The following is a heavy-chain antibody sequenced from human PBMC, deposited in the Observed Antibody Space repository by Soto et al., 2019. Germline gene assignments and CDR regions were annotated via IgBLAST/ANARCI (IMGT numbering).Heavy chain of an antibody. Sequence: PGESLKISCKGSGYIFSYYWIGWVRQMPGKGLEWMGIIYPGDSDTRYSPSFQGQVTISADKSISTAYLQWNSLKASDTAMYYCARPGTTEFDYWGQGTLVTVSS. CDR2: IYPGDSDT. D-gene: IGHD1-1*01. CDR3: ARPGTTEFDY. J-gene: IGHJ4*02. V-gene: IGHV5-51*01. CDR1: GYIFSYYW.